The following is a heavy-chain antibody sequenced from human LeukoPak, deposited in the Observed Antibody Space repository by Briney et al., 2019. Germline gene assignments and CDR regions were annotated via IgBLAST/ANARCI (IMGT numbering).Heavy chain of an antibody. V-gene: IGHV3-23*01. Sequence: GGSLRLSCAASGFTFSSYAMSWVRQAPGKGLESVSAISGSGGGTYYADSVKGRFTISRDNSKNTLYLQMNSLRAGDTAIYYCARRALIAAADSLYYFDYWGQGTLVTVSS. CDR1: GFTFSSYA. J-gene: IGHJ4*02. D-gene: IGHD6-13*01. CDR2: ISGSGGGT. CDR3: ARRALIAAADSLYYFDY.